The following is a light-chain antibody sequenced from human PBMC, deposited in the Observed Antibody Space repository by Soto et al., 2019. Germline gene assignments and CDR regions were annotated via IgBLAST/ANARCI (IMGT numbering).Light chain of an antibody. CDR3: LLFYDGVAV. CDR1: TGDVTNGRW. J-gene: IGLJ7*01. CDR2: DTS. V-gene: IGLV7-46*01. Sequence: QAVVTQEPSLTVSPGGTVTLTCGSSTGDVTNGRWPSWFQQRPGQVPRTLIHDTSNKHPWTPARFSGPLLGGKAALTLSGAQPEDEAAYYCLLFYDGVAVFGGGTQLTVL.